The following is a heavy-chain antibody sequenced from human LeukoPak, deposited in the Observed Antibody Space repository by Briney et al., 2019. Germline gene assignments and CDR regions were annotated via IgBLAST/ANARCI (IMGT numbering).Heavy chain of an antibody. CDR3: ARDQEHCSGTSCYPYWYDS. V-gene: IGHV4-4*07. D-gene: IGHD2-2*01. J-gene: IGHJ5*01. Sequence: SETLSLTCTVSGASITSYHWSWIRQPAGKGLEWIGRMFYSGNTDYNPSLKSRLTMSIDTSKNQFSLKLSSVTAADTAVYFRARDQEHCSGTSCYPYWYDSWGQGTLVTVSS. CDR2: MFYSGNT. CDR1: GASITSYH.